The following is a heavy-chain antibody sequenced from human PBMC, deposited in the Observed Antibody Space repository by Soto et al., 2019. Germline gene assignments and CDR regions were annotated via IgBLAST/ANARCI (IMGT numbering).Heavy chain of an antibody. CDR2: INPNSGGT. J-gene: IGHJ3*02. CDR1: GYTFTGYY. V-gene: IGHV1-2*04. D-gene: IGHD6-6*01. CDR3: ARVREYSSSLDGAFGI. Sequence: ASVKVSCKASGYTFTGYYMHWVRQAPGQGLEWMGWINPNSGGTNYAQKFQGWVTMTRDTSISTAYMELSRLRSDDTAVYYCARVREYSSSLDGAFGIWGQGTMVTVSS.